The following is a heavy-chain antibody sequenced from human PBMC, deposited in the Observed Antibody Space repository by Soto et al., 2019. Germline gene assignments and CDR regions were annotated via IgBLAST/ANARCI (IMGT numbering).Heavy chain of an antibody. D-gene: IGHD3-10*01. CDR1: GYTFTGYY. CDR2: INPNSGGT. Sequence: QVQLVQSGAEVKKPGASVKVSCKASGYTFTGYYMHWVRQAPGQGLEWMGWINPNSGGTNYAQKFQGWGTMTRDTSISTAYMELSRLRSDDTAVYYCARAPPDYYGSGSAIHPKFDYWGQGTLVTVSS. J-gene: IGHJ4*02. V-gene: IGHV1-2*04. CDR3: ARAPPDYYGSGSAIHPKFDY.